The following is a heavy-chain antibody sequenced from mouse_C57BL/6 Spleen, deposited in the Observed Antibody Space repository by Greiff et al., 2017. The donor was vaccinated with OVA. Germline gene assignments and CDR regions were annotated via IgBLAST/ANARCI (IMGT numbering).Heavy chain of an antibody. V-gene: IGHV1-69*01. CDR3: ARRGSSGTGAMDY. CDR1: GYTFTSYW. D-gene: IGHD3-2*02. Sequence: QVQLQQPGAELVMPGASVKLSCKASGYTFTSYWMHWVKQRPGQGLEWIGEIDPSDSYTNYNQKFKGKSTLTVDKSSSTAYMQLSSLTSEDSAVYYCARRGSSGTGAMDYWGQGTSVTVSS. J-gene: IGHJ4*01. CDR2: IDPSDSYT.